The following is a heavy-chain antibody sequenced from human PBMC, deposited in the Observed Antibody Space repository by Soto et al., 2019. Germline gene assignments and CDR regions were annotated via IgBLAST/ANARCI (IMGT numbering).Heavy chain of an antibody. CDR2: ISAYNGNT. V-gene: IGHV1-18*01. Sequence: ASVKVSCKASGYTFTSYGISWVRQAPGQGLEWMGWISAYNGNTNYAQKLQGRVTMTTDTSTSTAYMELRSLRSDDTAVYYCARVLDQGFGSSSVGWYFDLWGRGTLVTVSS. J-gene: IGHJ2*01. D-gene: IGHD6-6*01. CDR1: GYTFTSYG. CDR3: ARVLDQGFGSSSVGWYFDL.